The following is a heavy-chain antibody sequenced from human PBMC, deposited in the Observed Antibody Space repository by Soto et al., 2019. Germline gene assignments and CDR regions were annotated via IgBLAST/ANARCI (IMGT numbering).Heavy chain of an antibody. CDR2: ISAYNGNT. Sequence: QVQLVQSGAEVKKPGASVKVSCKASGYTFTSYGINWVRQAPGQGLEWMGWISAYNGNTNYAQKLQGRVTMPTDTTTSTAYMELRSLRSDDTAVYYCARADSSYIRRYYYYGMDFWGQGTTVTVSS. CDR3: ARADSSYIRRYYYYGMDF. CDR1: GYTFTSYG. V-gene: IGHV1-18*04. D-gene: IGHD6-6*01. J-gene: IGHJ6*02.